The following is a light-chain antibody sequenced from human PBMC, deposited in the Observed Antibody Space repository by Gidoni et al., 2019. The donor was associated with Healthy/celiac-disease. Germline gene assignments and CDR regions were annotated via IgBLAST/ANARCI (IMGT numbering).Light chain of an antibody. CDR3: QQSYSTPLT. J-gene: IGKJ4*01. CDR1: QSISSY. CDR2: AAS. Sequence: DIQMTQSPSSLPASVGDRVTITCRASQSISSYLNWYQQKPGKAPKLLIYAASSLQSGVPTRLSGSGSGTDFTLTISSLQPEDCATYYCQQSYSTPLTFGGGTRVKIK. V-gene: IGKV1-39*01.